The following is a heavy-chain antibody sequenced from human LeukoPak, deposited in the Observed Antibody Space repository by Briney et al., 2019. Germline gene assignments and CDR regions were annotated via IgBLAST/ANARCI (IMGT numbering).Heavy chain of an antibody. CDR3: AKGPYGDHSFYMDA. CDR1: GFTFSSYD. V-gene: IGHV3-13*01. D-gene: IGHD4-17*01. CDR2: IDTAGYT. J-gene: IGHJ6*03. Sequence: GGSLRLSCAASGFTFSSYDMHWVRLTTGKGLEWVSAIDTAGYTYYPDSVKGRFTISRDNSKNTLYLQMNSLRAEDTAVYYCAKGPYGDHSFYMDAWGKGTTVTISS.